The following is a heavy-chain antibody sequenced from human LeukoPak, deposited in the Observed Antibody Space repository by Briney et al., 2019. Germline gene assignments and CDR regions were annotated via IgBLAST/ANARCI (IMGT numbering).Heavy chain of an antibody. J-gene: IGHJ4*02. D-gene: IGHD6-6*01. CDR1: GGSISSSSYC. V-gene: IGHV4-39*07. CDR2: INHSGST. Sequence: SETLSLTCTVSGGSISSSSYCWSWIRQPPGKGLEWIGEINHSGSTNYNPSLKSRVTISIDTSKNQFSLKLSSVTAADTAVYYCARDKGTSYLSSFDYWGQGTLVTVSS. CDR3: ARDKGTSYLSSFDY.